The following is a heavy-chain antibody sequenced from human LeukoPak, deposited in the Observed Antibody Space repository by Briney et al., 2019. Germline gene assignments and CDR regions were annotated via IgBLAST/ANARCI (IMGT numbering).Heavy chain of an antibody. CDR3: AGEVDRTMVRGVYGMDV. J-gene: IGHJ6*02. V-gene: IGHV4-59*01. Sequence: SETLSVTCTVSGGSISSYYWSWIRQPPGKGLEWIGYIYYSGSTNYNPSLKSRVTISVDTSKNQFSLKLSSVTAADTAVYYCAGEVDRTMVRGVYGMDVWGQGTTVTVSS. D-gene: IGHD3-10*01. CDR1: GGSISSYY. CDR2: IYYSGST.